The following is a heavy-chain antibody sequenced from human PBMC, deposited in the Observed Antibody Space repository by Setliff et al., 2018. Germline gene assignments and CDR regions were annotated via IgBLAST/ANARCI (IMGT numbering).Heavy chain of an antibody. Sequence: GGSLRLSCAASGFTFRSYAMSWVRQAPGKGLEWVSSISGTGGSTYYADSVKGRFTISRDNSKNTLYLQMNSLRAEDTAVYYCSKAIAPIVVVPAAMLEAYWGQGTLVTVSS. D-gene: IGHD2-2*01. CDR2: ISGTGGST. J-gene: IGHJ4*02. CDR1: GFTFRSYA. CDR3: SKAIAPIVVVPAAMLEAY. V-gene: IGHV3-23*01.